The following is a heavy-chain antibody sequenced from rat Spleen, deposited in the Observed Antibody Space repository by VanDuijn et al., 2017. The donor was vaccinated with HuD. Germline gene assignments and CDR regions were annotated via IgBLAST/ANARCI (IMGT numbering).Heavy chain of an antibody. Sequence: EVQVVESGGGIVQPGRSMKLSCAASGFTFSNYDMVWIRQAPGKGLEWVASITNTGGSTYYPDSVKGRFTISRDNAKSTLYLQMNSLRSEDTATYYCTRDVYYGSDYWGQGVMVTVSS. CDR1: GFTFSNYD. CDR2: ITNTGGST. CDR3: TRDVYYGSDY. V-gene: IGHV5-31*01. J-gene: IGHJ2*01. D-gene: IGHD1-6*01.